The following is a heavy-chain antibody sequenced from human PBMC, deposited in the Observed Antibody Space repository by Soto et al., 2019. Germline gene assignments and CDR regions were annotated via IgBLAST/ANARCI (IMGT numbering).Heavy chain of an antibody. CDR2: TYSRSNWYT. J-gene: IGHJ5*01. V-gene: IGHV6-1*01. CDR3: ARLIGNSWLAS. CDR1: GASVSTNSAT. Sequence: QLHLQQSGPGLVKPSQTLSLTCAISGASVSTNSATWAWIRQSPSRGLEWLGSTYSRSNWYTDYAVSVKGRITISPDTSNNQLSLQLNSVTPDDTAVYYCARLIGNSWLASWGQGTLVTVSS. D-gene: IGHD2-8*01.